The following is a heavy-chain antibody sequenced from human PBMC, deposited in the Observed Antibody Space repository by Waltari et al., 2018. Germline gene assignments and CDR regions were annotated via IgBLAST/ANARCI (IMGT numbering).Heavy chain of an antibody. J-gene: IGHJ3*02. CDR1: GGSISSYY. CDR2: IYYSGST. Sequence: QVQLQESGPGLVKPSETLSLTCTVSGGSISSYYWSWIRQPPGKGLEWIGYIYYSGSTNYNPSLKSRVTISVDTSKNQFSLKLSSVTAADTAVYYCARVLQGTPRAPFFDIWGQGTMVTVSS. CDR3: ARVLQGTPRAPFFDI. V-gene: IGHV4-59*01. D-gene: IGHD4-4*01.